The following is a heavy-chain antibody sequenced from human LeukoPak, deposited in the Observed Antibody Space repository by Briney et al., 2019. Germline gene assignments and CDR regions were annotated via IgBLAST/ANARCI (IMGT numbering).Heavy chain of an antibody. Sequence: GRSLRLSCAASGFTFSSYSMHWVRQAPGKGLEWVAVISYDGSNKYYADSVKGRFTISRDNSKNTLYLQMNSLRAEDTAVYYCAKDGEAAAGTVLDYWGQGTLVTVS. D-gene: IGHD6-13*01. CDR3: AKDGEAAAGTVLDY. V-gene: IGHV3-30*18. J-gene: IGHJ4*02. CDR1: GFTFSSYS. CDR2: ISYDGSNK.